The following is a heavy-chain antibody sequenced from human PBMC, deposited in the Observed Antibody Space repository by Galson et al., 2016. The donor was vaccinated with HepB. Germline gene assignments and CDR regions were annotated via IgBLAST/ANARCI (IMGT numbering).Heavy chain of an antibody. CDR3: ARVGATTRWYFDL. CDR1: GGSISSSY. V-gene: IGHV4-59*01. D-gene: IGHD1-26*01. Sequence: SETLSLTCAVSGGSISSSYWSWTRQPPGKGLEWIGFIHYSGSTNYDPSLRSRVTISVDTSKNQLSLRLRSVTAADTAVYSLARVGATTRWYFDLWGRGTLVTVSS. CDR2: IHYSGST. J-gene: IGHJ2*01.